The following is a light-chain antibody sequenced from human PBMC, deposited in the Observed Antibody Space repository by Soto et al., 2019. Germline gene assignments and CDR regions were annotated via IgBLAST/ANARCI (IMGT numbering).Light chain of an antibody. CDR1: QSVTSN. Sequence: EIVMTQSPATLSVSPGERVTLSCRASQSVTSNLAWYQQKPGQAPRLVIYGASTRATGFPPRFSGSGSGTEFTLTISSLKSEDFAVYYCQQYNDWPPRITFGQGTRLEIK. CDR2: GAS. V-gene: IGKV3-15*01. CDR3: QQYNDWPPRIT. J-gene: IGKJ5*01.